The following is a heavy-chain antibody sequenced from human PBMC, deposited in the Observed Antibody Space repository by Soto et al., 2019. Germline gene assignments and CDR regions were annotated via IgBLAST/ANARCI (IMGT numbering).Heavy chain of an antibody. J-gene: IGHJ6*02. V-gene: IGHV1-46*01. CDR3: AREAIAVAGRYYYGMDV. D-gene: IGHD6-19*01. Sequence: QVRLVQSGAEVKKPGASVKVSSKASGYTFTSYYIHWVPQAPGQGLERMGVINPTDGITTYPQKCQVRVTMTRDTSTSTVYMELSSLRSEDTAFYYCAREAIAVAGRYYYGMDVWGQGTTVTVSS. CDR2: INPTDGIT. CDR1: GYTFTSYY.